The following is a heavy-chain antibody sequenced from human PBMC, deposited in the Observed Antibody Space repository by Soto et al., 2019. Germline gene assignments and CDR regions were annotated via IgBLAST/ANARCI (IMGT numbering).Heavy chain of an antibody. CDR3: ARQKASYGSPTLDY. D-gene: IGHD3-16*01. J-gene: IGHJ4*02. Sequence: PSETLSLTCTVSGGSISSGGYYWSWIRQHPGKGLEWIGYIYYSGSTYYNPSLKSRVTISVDTSKNQFSLKLSSVTAADTAVYYCARQKASYGSPTLDYWGQGTLVTVSS. CDR1: GGSISSGGYY. CDR2: IYYSGST. V-gene: IGHV4-31*03.